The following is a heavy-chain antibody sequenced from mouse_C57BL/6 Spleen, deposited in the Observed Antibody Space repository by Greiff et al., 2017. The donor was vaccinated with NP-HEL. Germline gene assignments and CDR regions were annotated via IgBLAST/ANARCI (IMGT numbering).Heavy chain of an antibody. V-gene: IGHV1-18*01. Sequence: VQLQQSGPELVKPGASVKIPCKASGYTFTGYYMHWVKQSPGKSLEWIGDINPNNGGTIYNQKFKGKATLPVDKSSSSAYLELRSLTSEDSAVYYYAGFTTKGGGYLDDWGKGTTVTVSS. CDR1: GYTFTGYY. J-gene: IGHJ1*03. D-gene: IGHD1-1*01. CDR2: INPNNGGT. CDR3: AGFTTKGGGYLDD.